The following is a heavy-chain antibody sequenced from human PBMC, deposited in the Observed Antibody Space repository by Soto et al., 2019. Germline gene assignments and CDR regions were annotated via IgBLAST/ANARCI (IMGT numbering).Heavy chain of an antibody. CDR1: GGSISSYY. D-gene: IGHD3-3*01. J-gene: IGHJ6*02. CDR2: IYYSGST. Sequence: SETLSLTXTVSGGSISSYYWSWIRQPPGKGLEWIGYIYYSGSTNYNPSLKSRVTISVDTSKNQFSLKLSSVTAADTAVYYCARVIGPYYDFWSGYGMDVWGQGTTVTVSS. CDR3: ARVIGPYYDFWSGYGMDV. V-gene: IGHV4-59*01.